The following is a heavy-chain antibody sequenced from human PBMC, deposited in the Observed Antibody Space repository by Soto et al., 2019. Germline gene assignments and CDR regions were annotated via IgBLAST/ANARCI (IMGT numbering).Heavy chain of an antibody. V-gene: IGHV4-31*03. CDR3: ARANSGHYDILTGPIDY. D-gene: IGHD3-9*01. CDR2: IYYSGST. Sequence: SETLSLASTVSGGSIISGGYWWSWIRQHAGRGLEWIVYIYYSGSTYYNPSLKSRVTISVDTSKNQFSLKLSSVTAADTAVYYCARANSGHYDILTGPIDYWGQGTLVTV. CDR1: GGSIISGGYW. J-gene: IGHJ4*02.